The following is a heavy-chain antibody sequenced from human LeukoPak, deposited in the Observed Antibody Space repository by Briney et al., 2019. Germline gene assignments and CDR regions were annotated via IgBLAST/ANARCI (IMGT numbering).Heavy chain of an antibody. CDR1: GFSFNTFD. CDR2: ISGSDGST. Sequence: ASLRLTCAASGFSFNTFDMSWVRQAPGRGLEWVSFISGSDGSTQYANSVKGRVTISRDNFNNLLYLDMHSLRGDDTAIYYCVKGGWLDDYGQGTLVTVSS. J-gene: IGHJ4*02. V-gene: IGHV3-23*01. D-gene: IGHD2-15*01. CDR3: VKGGWLDD.